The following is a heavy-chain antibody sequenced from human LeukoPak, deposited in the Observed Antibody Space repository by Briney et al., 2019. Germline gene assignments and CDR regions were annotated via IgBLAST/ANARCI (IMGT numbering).Heavy chain of an antibody. Sequence: GGSLRLSCAASGFTFSSYAMSWVRQAPGKGLEWVSAISGSGGSTYYADSVKGRFTISRDNSKNTLYLQMNSLRAEDTAVYYCAKSAPRPLIPIVVVTFFDYWGQGTLVTVSS. CDR3: AKSAPRPLIPIVVVTFFDY. CDR1: GFTFSSYA. CDR2: ISGSGGST. D-gene: IGHD3-22*01. J-gene: IGHJ4*02. V-gene: IGHV3-23*01.